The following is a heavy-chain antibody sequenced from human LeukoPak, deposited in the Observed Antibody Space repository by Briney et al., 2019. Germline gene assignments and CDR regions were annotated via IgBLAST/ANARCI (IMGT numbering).Heavy chain of an antibody. Sequence: ASVKVSCKASGFTFTSYDINWVRQASGQGLEWMGWMNPNNGNTNYAQKLQGRVTMTTDTSTSTAYMELRSLRSDDTAVYYCARSSGWYDYWGQGTLVTVSS. CDR1: GFTFTSYD. J-gene: IGHJ4*02. CDR3: ARSSGWYDY. V-gene: IGHV1-18*01. CDR2: MNPNNGNT. D-gene: IGHD6-19*01.